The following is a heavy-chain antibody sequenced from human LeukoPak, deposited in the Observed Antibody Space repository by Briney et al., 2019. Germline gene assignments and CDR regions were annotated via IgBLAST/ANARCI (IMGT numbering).Heavy chain of an antibody. J-gene: IGHJ1*01. CDR3: PRDSAYWGPKATVGPKYFHY. CDR1: GYSISGGYY. D-gene: IGHD7-27*01. Sequence: SETLSLTCRVSGYSISGGYYWAWLRQPPGRGPGWIGSVYHGSTTSYNPSLEGRITISIDTSRNKFYLNLTSVTAADTAVYYCPRDSAYWGPKATVGPKYFHYWGQGTLVPVSS. CDR2: VYHGSTT. V-gene: IGHV4-38-2*02.